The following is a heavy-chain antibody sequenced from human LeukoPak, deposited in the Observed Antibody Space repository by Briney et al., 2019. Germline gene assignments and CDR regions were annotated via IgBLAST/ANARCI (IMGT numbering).Heavy chain of an antibody. J-gene: IGHJ6*02. V-gene: IGHV3-21*01. Sequence: GGSLRLSCAASGFTFSSYSMNWVRRAPGKGLEWVSSISSSSSYIYYADSVKGRFTISRDNAKNSLYLQMNSLRAEDTAVYYCARAYSSGWYPDYYYGMDVWGQGTTVTVSS. CDR2: ISSSSSYI. CDR1: GFTFSSYS. CDR3: ARAYSSGWYPDYYYGMDV. D-gene: IGHD6-19*01.